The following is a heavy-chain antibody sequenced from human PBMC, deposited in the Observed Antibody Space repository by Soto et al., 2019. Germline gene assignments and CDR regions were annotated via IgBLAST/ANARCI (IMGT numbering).Heavy chain of an antibody. CDR3: ARDRADIVVVVVASFSDS. V-gene: IGHV3-48*02. CDR2: TSANGGTI. D-gene: IGHD2-15*01. CDR1: GFLFTTYS. Sequence: PGGSLRLSCAASGFLFTTYSMSWVRQAPGKGLEWFAYTSANGGTIHYADSVQGRFTISRDNAKNSLYLQLNSLRDEDTAVYYCARDRADIVVVVVASFSDSWGQGTLVTVSS. J-gene: IGHJ5*01.